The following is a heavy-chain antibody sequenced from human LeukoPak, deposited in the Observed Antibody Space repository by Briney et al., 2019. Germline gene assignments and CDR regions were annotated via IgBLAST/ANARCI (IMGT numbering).Heavy chain of an antibody. Sequence: PSETLSLTCTVSGGSISSGSYYWSWIRQPAGKGLEWIGRIYTSGSTNYNPSLKSRVTISVDTSKNQFSLKLSSVTAADTAVYYCARDTGAGELLWVDYWGQGTLVTVST. CDR2: IYTSGST. CDR1: GGSISSGSYY. CDR3: ARDTGAGELLWVDY. D-gene: IGHD1-26*01. J-gene: IGHJ4*02. V-gene: IGHV4-61*02.